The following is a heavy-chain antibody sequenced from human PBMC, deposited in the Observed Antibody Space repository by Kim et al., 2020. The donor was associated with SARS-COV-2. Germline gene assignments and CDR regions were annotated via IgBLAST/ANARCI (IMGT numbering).Heavy chain of an antibody. Sequence: GGSLRLSCAASGFTFSSYAMSWVRQAQGKGLEWVSAISGSGGSTYYADSVKGRFTISRDNSKNTLYLQMNSLRAEDTEVYYCATPTPRIAVAGTNFLDYYGMDVWGQGTTVTVSS. CDR1: GFTFSSYA. V-gene: IGHV3-23*01. D-gene: IGHD6-19*01. CDR2: ISGSGGST. J-gene: IGHJ6*02. CDR3: ATPTPRIAVAGTNFLDYYGMDV.